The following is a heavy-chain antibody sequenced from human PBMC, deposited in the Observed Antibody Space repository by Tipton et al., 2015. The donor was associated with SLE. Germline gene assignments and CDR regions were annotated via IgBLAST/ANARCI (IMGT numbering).Heavy chain of an antibody. CDR3: ARMSDSWYILDV. CDR1: GFTFGDYA. J-gene: IGHJ3*01. Sequence: SLRLSCTASGFTFGDYAMSWVRQAPGKGLEWVSYISDNGRTQYYAEAVEGRFTISRENARNSVFLQMESLTVEDTDVYYCARMSDSWYILDVWGQGTRVAVSP. CDR2: ISDNGRTQ. V-gene: IGHV3-48*03. D-gene: IGHD1-14*01.